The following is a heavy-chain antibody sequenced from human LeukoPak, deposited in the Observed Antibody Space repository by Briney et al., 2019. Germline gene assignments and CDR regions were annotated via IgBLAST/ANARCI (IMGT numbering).Heavy chain of an antibody. V-gene: IGHV3-30*02. D-gene: IGHD6-6*01. CDR3: ARSFSAREYFEH. J-gene: IGHJ1*01. Sequence: GGSLTLFCPASGLTISIHGMHWVRQAPGKGLECVAFLHYNGNNKYYPDVVTGRFAISRGNSKNTMHLQMNSLRPEDTAVYYCARSFSAREYFEHRGQGTLVTVSS. CDR1: GLTISIHG. CDR2: LHYNGNNK.